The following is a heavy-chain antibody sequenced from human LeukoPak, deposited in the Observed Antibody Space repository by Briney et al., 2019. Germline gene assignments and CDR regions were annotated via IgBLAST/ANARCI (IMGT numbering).Heavy chain of an antibody. CDR1: GFTFTTYA. Sequence: GGSLRLSCAASGFTFTTYAMSWVRQAPGKGLEWVSAISGSGGSTYYADSVKGRFTISRDNSKNTLYLQMNSMRAEDTAVYYCARRCYDSSGFDYWGQGTLVTVSS. V-gene: IGHV3-23*01. CDR3: ARRCYDSSGFDY. D-gene: IGHD3-22*01. CDR2: ISGSGGST. J-gene: IGHJ4*02.